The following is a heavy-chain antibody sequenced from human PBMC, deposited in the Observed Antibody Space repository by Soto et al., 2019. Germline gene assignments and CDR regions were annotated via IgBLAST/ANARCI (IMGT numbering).Heavy chain of an antibody. D-gene: IGHD2-15*01. CDR2: IKGKADGETK. J-gene: IGHJ5*02. Sequence: LRLSCAASGFTFSHAWMSWVRQAPGKGLEWVGRIKGKADGETKDYGAPVRGRFTISRDDSKDTLYLQMNSLRIEDTAVYYCCVVKRRDQYSTSGYWFDPWGPGTLVTVSS. CDR1: GFTFSHAW. CDR3: CVVKRRDQYSTSGYWFDP. V-gene: IGHV3-15*01.